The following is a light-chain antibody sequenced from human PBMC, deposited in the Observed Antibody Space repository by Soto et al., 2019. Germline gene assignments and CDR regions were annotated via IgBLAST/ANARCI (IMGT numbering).Light chain of an antibody. CDR2: DVS. V-gene: IGLV2-14*01. Sequence: QSALSQPASECGSPGQSITISCTGTFSDIGGYNYVSWYQQHPGKAPKLMIYDVSNRPSGVSNRFSGSKSGNTASLTISGLQADDEADYYCSSYRSSSPYVFGTGTKVTVL. CDR3: SSYRSSSPYV. CDR1: FSDIGGYNY. J-gene: IGLJ1*01.